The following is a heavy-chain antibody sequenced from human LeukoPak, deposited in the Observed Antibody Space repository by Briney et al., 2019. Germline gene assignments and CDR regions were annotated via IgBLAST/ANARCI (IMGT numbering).Heavy chain of an antibody. J-gene: IGHJ4*02. CDR1: GFTFSDYH. Sequence: KPGGSLRLSCAASGFTFSDYHMSWIRQAPGKGLEWVSYISSSSSYTNYADSVKGRFTISRDNAKNSLYLQMNSLRAEDTAVYYCARDRTWGYFDYRGQGTLVTVSS. V-gene: IGHV3-11*05. D-gene: IGHD3-16*01. CDR2: ISSSSSYT. CDR3: ARDRTWGYFDY.